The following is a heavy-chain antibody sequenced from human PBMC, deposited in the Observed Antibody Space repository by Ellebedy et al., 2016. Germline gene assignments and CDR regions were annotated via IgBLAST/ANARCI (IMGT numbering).Heavy chain of an antibody. J-gene: IGHJ5*02. CDR1: GGSFSGYY. CDR2: IYYSGST. D-gene: IGHD1-26*01. CDR3: ARRMISGSYGGGVGWFNP. V-gene: IGHV4-59*08. Sequence: SETLSLXCAVYGGSFSGYYWSWIRQPPGKGLEWIGYIYYSGSTNYNPSLKSRVTISVDTSKNQFSLKLNSVTAADTAVYCCARRMISGSYGGGVGWFNPWGQGTLVTVSS.